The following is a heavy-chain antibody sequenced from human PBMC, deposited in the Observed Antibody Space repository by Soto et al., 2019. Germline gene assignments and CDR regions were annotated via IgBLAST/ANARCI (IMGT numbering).Heavy chain of an antibody. CDR1: GFIFDEYA. CDR3: AKDHYYGSGSYIDY. Sequence: GGSLRLSCAASGFIFDEYAMHWVRQGPGEGLEWVSGISWNSGSIGYADSVKGRFTISRDNAKNSLYLQMDSLRAEDTALYYCAKDHYYGSGSYIDYWGQGTLVTVSS. D-gene: IGHD3-10*01. CDR2: ISWNSGSI. J-gene: IGHJ4*02. V-gene: IGHV3-9*01.